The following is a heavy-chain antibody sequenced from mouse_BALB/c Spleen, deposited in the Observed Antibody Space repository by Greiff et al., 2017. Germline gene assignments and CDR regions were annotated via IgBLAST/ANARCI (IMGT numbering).Heavy chain of an antibody. D-gene: IGHD2-4*01. CDR2: ISSGGSYT. Sequence: EVQLVESGGGLVKPGGSLKLSCAASGFTFSSYAMSWVRQSPEKRLEWVAEISSGGSYTYYPDTVTGRFTISRDNAKNTLYLEMSSLRSEDTAMYYCARGDYDFAYWGQGTLVTGSA. V-gene: IGHV5-9-4*01. CDR1: GFTFSSYA. CDR3: ARGDYDFAY. J-gene: IGHJ3*01.